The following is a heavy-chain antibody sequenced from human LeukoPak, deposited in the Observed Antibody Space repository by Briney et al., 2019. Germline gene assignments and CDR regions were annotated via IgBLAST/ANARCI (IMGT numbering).Heavy chain of an antibody. CDR3: ARTTVTSGPYWYFDL. D-gene: IGHD4-17*01. J-gene: IGHJ2*01. Sequence: GGSLRLSCAASGFTFSIYDMHWVRQATGEGLEWVSAIDTAGDTYYPGSVRGRFTISRENAENSLYLQMNSLRAGDTGVYYCARTTVTSGPYWYFDLWGRGTLVTVS. CDR2: IDTAGDT. CDR1: GFTFSIYD. V-gene: IGHV3-13*01.